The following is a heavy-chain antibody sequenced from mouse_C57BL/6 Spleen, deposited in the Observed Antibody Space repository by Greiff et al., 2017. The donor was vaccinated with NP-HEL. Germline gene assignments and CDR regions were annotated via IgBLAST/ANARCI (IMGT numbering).Heavy chain of an antibody. CDR1: GYSFTGYY. CDR2: INPSTGGT. CDR3: ARDLGNYGSSYAMDY. D-gene: IGHD1-1*01. V-gene: IGHV1-42*01. Sequence: VQLQQSGPELVKPGASVKISCKASGYSFTGYYMNWVKQSPEKSLEWIGEINPSTGGTTFNQKFKAKATLTVDKSSSTAYMQLKSLTSEDSAVYYCARDLGNYGSSYAMDYWGQGTSVTVSS. J-gene: IGHJ4*01.